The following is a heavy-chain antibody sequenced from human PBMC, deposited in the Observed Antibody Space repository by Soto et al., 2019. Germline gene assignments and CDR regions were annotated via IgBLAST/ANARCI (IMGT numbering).Heavy chain of an antibody. Sequence: GESREISHKGSASSITTYGIGSVRKMPGKGRACLGVISPVDSDTRYSPSFQGQVTLSADESISTAYLRWSRLKASDTARYYCARVSSGYYYGMDGWGQGTTVTV. CDR1: ASSITTYG. CDR2: ISPVDSDT. J-gene: IGHJ6*02. D-gene: IGHD2-21*01. CDR3: ARVSSGYYYGMDG. V-gene: IGHV5-51*01.